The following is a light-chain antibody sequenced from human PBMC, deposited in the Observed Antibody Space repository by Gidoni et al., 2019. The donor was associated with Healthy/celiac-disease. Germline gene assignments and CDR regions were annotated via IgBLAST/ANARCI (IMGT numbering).Light chain of an antibody. CDR3: QKYNSAPLT. V-gene: IGKV1-27*01. J-gene: IGKJ4*01. CDR1: QGISTY. Sequence: DIQMTQSPSSLSASVGDRVTITCRASQGISTYLAWYQQKTGKVPNLRIYAAATVQSGVPSRCSGSGAGTDFTRTISSLQPEDVATYYYQKYNSAPLTFGGGTKVEIK. CDR2: AAA.